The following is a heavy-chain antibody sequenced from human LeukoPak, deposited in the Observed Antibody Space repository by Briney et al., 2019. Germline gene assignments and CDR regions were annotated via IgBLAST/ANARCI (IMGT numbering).Heavy chain of an antibody. V-gene: IGHV5-51*01. CDR2: IYVEDSDT. Sequence: GESLKISCKGSGYSFTTNWIGWVRQMPGKGLVWPGVIYVEDSDTRYSPSFQGQVTISADKSISTAYLQWSSLKASDTAMYYCARGMSGRYLGLLDYWGQGTLVTVSS. D-gene: IGHD1-26*01. CDR1: GYSFTTNW. J-gene: IGHJ4*02. CDR3: ARGMSGRYLGLLDY.